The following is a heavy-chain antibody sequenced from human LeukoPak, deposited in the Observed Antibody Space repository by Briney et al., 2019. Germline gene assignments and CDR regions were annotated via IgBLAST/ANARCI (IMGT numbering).Heavy chain of an antibody. CDR3: AIMHPYYDGNGYWVQ. J-gene: IGHJ4*02. V-gene: IGHV3-23*01. Sequence: PGGSLRLSCAASGFTFSSYAMSWVRQAPGKGLEWVSGISVSGGSTAYADSVKGRFTISRDNPRNTLHMQMNSPRAEDTALYYCAIMHPYYDGNGYWVQWGQGTLVTVSS. CDR1: GFTFSSYA. CDR2: ISVSGGST. D-gene: IGHD3-22*01.